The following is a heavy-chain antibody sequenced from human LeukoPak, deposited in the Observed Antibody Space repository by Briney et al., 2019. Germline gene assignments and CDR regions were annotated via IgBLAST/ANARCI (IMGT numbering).Heavy chain of an antibody. Sequence: RGGSLRLSCLASGLTLSNFAMTWVRPPAGGGLDWVSVISGNGGTTYYAGSVKGRFTISRNNSKNKLYLQKNSLRADNTAVYYCARESPVVDTWGQGTLVTVSS. V-gene: IGHV3-23*01. CDR2: ISGNGGTT. D-gene: IGHD4-23*01. CDR1: GLTLSNFA. CDR3: ARESPVVDT. J-gene: IGHJ5*01.